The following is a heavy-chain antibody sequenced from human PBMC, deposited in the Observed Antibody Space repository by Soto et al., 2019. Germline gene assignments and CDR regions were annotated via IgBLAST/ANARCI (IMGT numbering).Heavy chain of an antibody. CDR1: GVTFNSHD. V-gene: IGHV3-33*01. D-gene: IGHD3-9*01. Sequence: PGGSLRLSCAASGVTFNSHDMHWVRQAPGKGLEWLALIWYDGSKKYYADSVKGRITISRDNSKNTLYLQMNSLRAEDTAVYYCARGYFDWLIDYWGQGTLVTVSS. CDR2: IWYDGSKK. J-gene: IGHJ4*02. CDR3: ARGYFDWLIDY.